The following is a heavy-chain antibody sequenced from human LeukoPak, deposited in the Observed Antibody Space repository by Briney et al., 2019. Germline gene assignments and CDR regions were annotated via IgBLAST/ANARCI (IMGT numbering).Heavy chain of an antibody. CDR1: GFTFSSYS. V-gene: IGHV3-48*01. D-gene: IGHD2-8*01. CDR3: AREMAGIDY. J-gene: IGHJ4*02. Sequence: PGGSLRLSCAASGFTFSSYSMNWVRQAPGKGLEWVSYISSSSSTIYYADSVKGRFTISRDNAKNSLYLQMNSLRAEDTAVYYCAREMAGIDYWGQGTLVTVSS. CDR2: ISSSSSTI.